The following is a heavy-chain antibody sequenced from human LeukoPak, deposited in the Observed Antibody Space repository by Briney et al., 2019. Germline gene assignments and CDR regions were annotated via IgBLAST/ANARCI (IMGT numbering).Heavy chain of an antibody. CDR1: GYTFTCYY. J-gene: IGHJ4*02. CDR2: INPNSGGT. D-gene: IGHD3-10*01. CDR3: ARDRPSGDIDY. V-gene: IGHV1-2*02. Sequence: GASVKVSCKASGYTFTCYYMHWVRQAPGQGLELMGWINPNSGGTNYAQKFQGRVTMTRDTSISTAYMELSRLRSDDTAVYYCARDRPSGDIDYWGQRTLVTVSS.